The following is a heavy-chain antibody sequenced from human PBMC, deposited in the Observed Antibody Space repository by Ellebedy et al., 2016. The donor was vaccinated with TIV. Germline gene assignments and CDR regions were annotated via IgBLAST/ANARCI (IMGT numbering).Heavy chain of an antibody. V-gene: IGHV3-9*01. CDR2: ISWNSGSI. D-gene: IGHD6-19*01. J-gene: IGHJ6*02. Sequence: GGSLRLXXAASGFTFDDYAMHWVRQAPGKGLEWVSGISWNSGSIGYADSVKGRFTISRDNAKNSLYLQMNSLRAEDTALYYCAKDNGGGYSSGWSELGPCGMDVWGQGTTVTVSS. CDR3: AKDNGGGYSSGWSELGPCGMDV. CDR1: GFTFDDYA.